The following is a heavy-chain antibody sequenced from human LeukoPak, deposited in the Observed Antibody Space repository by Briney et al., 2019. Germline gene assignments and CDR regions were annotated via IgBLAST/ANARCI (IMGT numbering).Heavy chain of an antibody. Sequence: ASVKVSCKASGYTFTSYDINWVRQATGQGLEWMGWMNPNSGNTGYAQKFQGRVTMTRNTSISTAYMELSSLRSEDTAVYYCATVGVSGDEPSDWGQGTLVTVSS. J-gene: IGHJ4*02. CDR1: GYTFTSYD. CDR2: MNPNSGNT. V-gene: IGHV1-8*01. CDR3: ATVGVSGDEPSD. D-gene: IGHD2-15*01.